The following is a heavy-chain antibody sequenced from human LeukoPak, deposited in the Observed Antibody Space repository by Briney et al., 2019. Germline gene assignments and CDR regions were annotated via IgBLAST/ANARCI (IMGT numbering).Heavy chain of an antibody. CDR3: ARDSSGWYDGDY. D-gene: IGHD6-19*01. J-gene: IGHJ4*02. Sequence: RAGGSLRLSCAASGFTFSSYSMNWVRQAPGKGLEWVSSISSSSSYIYYADSVKGRFTISRDNAKNSLYLQVNSLRAEDTAVYYCARDSSGWYDGDYWGQGTLVTVSS. V-gene: IGHV3-21*01. CDR2: ISSSSSYI. CDR1: GFTFSSYS.